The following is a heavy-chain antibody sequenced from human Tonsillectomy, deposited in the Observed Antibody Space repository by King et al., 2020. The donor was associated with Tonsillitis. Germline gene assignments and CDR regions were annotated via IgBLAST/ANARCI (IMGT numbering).Heavy chain of an antibody. CDR1: GCTFSDYA. CDR3: ARGARDGSTAAGSPIDF. CDR2: ISYDGYNK. Sequence: VQLVESGGGVVQPGGSLRLSCAASGCTFSDYAIHWVRQVPGKGLEWVAVISYDGYNKYYTDSVKGRCTISRDDSKNTLFLQMNSLRPEDTTVYYCARGARDGSTAAGSPIDFWGQGTLVTVSS. J-gene: IGHJ4*02. V-gene: IGHV3-30*10. D-gene: IGHD6-13*01.